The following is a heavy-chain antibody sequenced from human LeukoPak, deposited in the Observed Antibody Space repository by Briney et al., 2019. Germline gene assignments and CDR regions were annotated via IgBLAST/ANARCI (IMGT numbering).Heavy chain of an antibody. CDR1: GFPLSSNA. D-gene: IGHD2-8*01. V-gene: IGHV3-23*01. Sequence: GGSLRLSCAASGFPLSSNAMSWVRQAPGKGLVWVSAISSGVDSTYYADSVKGRFTISRDNSKNTLYLQMNSLRAEDTAVYYCAIGKNGFDYWGQGTLVTVSS. CDR3: AIGKNGFDY. CDR2: ISSGVDST. J-gene: IGHJ4*02.